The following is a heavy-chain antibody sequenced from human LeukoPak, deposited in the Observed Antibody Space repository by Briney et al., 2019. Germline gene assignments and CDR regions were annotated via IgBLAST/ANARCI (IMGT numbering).Heavy chain of an antibody. Sequence: GGSLRLSCAASGFTFSDYYMTWIRQAPGKGLEWVSYISTSGTTIYYADSMKGRFTSSRDNAKNSLYLQMNSLRAEDTAVYYCAREGDVDTAMSFDYWGQGTLVTVSS. CDR1: GFTFSDYY. J-gene: IGHJ4*02. CDR2: ISTSGTTI. V-gene: IGHV3-11*04. D-gene: IGHD5-18*01. CDR3: AREGDVDTAMSFDY.